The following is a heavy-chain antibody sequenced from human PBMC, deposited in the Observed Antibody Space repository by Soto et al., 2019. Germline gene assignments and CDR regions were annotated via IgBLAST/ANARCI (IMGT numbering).Heavy chain of an antibody. Sequence: PSETLSLTCTVSGGSTSSDNYWSWIRQPPGKGLEWIGHIYYSGNTDYNPSLKSRLAISIDTSKNQFSLKLSSVTAADTAVYFCAREGGESSDGLYYSDGWGQGSLGTVTS. D-gene: IGHD3-16*01. CDR1: GGSTSSDNY. V-gene: IGHV4-30-4*01. J-gene: IGHJ4*02. CDR2: IYYSGNT. CDR3: AREGGESSDGLYYSDG.